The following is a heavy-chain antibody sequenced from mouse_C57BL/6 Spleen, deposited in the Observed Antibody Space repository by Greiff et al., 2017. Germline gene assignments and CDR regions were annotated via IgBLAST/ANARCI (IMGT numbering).Heavy chain of an antibody. V-gene: IGHV1-69*01. CDR3: ARSTMITKYFDV. J-gene: IGHJ1*03. Sequence: QVQLQQPGAELVMPGASVKLSCKASGYTFTSYWMHWVKQRPGQGLEWIGEIDPSDSYTNHNQKFKGKSTLTVDKSSSTAYMQLSSLTSEDSAVYYCARSTMITKYFDVWGTGTTVTVSS. CDR1: GYTFTSYW. D-gene: IGHD2-4*01. CDR2: IDPSDSYT.